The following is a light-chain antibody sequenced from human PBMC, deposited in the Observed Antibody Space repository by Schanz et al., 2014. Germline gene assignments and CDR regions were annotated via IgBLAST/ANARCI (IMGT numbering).Light chain of an antibody. CDR2: GAS. J-gene: IGKJ4*01. CDR1: QSVGSSY. V-gene: IGKV3D-20*02. CDR3: QQRDNWPLLT. Sequence: VVMTQSPATLSLSPGERATLSCRASQSVGSSYLAWYQQKPGQAPRLLIYGASSRATGIPDRFSGSGSGTDFTLTISSLEPEDFAVYYCQQRDNWPLLTFGGGTKVEIK.